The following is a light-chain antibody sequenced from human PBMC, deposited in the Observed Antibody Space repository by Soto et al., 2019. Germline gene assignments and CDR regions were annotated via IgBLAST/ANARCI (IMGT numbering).Light chain of an antibody. Sequence: VLTQSPATLSSSPGERATLSCRASQSIDTYLAWYQQKPGQAPRLLIYDASDRATGIPARFSGSGSGTAFTLSIIRLEPEEFSVYYCLHHRSSLWTFGQGPKWIS. V-gene: IGKV3-20*01. CDR3: LHHRSSLWT. J-gene: IGKJ1*01. CDR1: QSIDTY. CDR2: DAS.